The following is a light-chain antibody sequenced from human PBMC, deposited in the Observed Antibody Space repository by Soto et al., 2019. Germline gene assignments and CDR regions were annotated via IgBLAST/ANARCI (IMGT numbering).Light chain of an antibody. V-gene: IGKV3-15*01. CDR1: QSVSSN. CDR2: GAS. Sequence: EIVMTQSPATLSVSPGERATLSCRASQSVSSNLAWYQQKPGQAPRLLIYGASTRATGIPARFSGSGSGTEFALTISTLQSEDFAVYYCQQYSVWPLTFGGGTKVDIK. CDR3: QQYSVWPLT. J-gene: IGKJ4*01.